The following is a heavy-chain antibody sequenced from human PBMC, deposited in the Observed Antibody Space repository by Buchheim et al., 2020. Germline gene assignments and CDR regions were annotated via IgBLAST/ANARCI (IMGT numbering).Heavy chain of an antibody. D-gene: IGHD4-17*01. V-gene: IGHV1-46*03. Sequence: QVQLVQSGAEVKKPGASVKVSCKASGYTFTSYYMHWVRQAPGQGLEWMGIINPSGGSTSYAQTFQGRVTMTRDTSTSTVYMELSSLRSEDTAVYYCARETPLYASTGTTGGGMDVWGQGTT. CDR1: GYTFTSYY. CDR3: ARETPLYASTGTTGGGMDV. J-gene: IGHJ6*02. CDR2: INPSGGST.